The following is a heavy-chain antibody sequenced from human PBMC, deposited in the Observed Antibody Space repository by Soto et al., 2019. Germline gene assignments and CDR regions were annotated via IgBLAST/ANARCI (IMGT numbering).Heavy chain of an antibody. D-gene: IGHD1-1*01. CDR3: ARGGYGDY. CDR2: ISAHNGNT. Sequence: QVHLVQSGAEVKKPGASVKVSCKASGYTFTSYGITWVRQAPGQGLERMGWISAHNGNTDYAQKLQGRVIVTRDTSTSTAYMELRSLRADDTAVYYCARGGYGDYWGQGALVTVSP. V-gene: IGHV1-18*01. J-gene: IGHJ4*02. CDR1: GYTFTSYG.